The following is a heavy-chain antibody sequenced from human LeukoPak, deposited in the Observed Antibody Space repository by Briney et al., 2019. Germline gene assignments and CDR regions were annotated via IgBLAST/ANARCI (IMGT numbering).Heavy chain of an antibody. CDR2: ISASGHAT. J-gene: IGHJ4*02. CDR3: AKWPEGATPKFHH. Sequence: PGGSLRLSCAASGFTFSSYAMSWVRQAPGKGLEAPGKGLEWVSTISASGHATYYPDSVRGRFTLSRDNSKSTPHLQMDSLRAEDSALYYCAKWPEGATPKFHHWGQGTLVTVSS. CDR1: GFTFSSYA. D-gene: IGHD1-26*01. V-gene: IGHV3-23*01.